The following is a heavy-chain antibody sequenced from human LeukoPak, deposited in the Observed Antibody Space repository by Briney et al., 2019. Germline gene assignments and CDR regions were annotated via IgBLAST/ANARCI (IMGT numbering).Heavy chain of an antibody. CDR1: GFTFSSYS. D-gene: IGHD1-14*01. Sequence: GGSLRLSCAASGFTFSSYSMNWVRQAPGKGLEWVSSIGTSSIYIYYADSLKGRFTISRDNAKNSLYLQMNSLRAEDTAVYYCARVRLQPRTLLDDAFDIWGQGTMVTVSS. J-gene: IGHJ3*02. CDR2: IGTSSIYI. V-gene: IGHV3-21*01. CDR3: ARVRLQPRTLLDDAFDI.